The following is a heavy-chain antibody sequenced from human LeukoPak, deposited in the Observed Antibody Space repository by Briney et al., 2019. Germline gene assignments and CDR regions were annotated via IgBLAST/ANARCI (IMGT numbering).Heavy chain of an antibody. V-gene: IGHV4-38-2*01. J-gene: IGHJ5*02. CDR1: GYSISSGYY. CDR2: IYHSGST. D-gene: IGHD3-10*01. Sequence: SETLSLTCAVSGYSISSGYYWGWIRQPPGKVLELIGSIYHSGSTYYNPSLKSRVTISVDASKNQFSLKLSSVTAADTAVYYCARVSVLWFGELPNGYNWFDPWGQGTLVTVSS. CDR3: ARVSVLWFGELPNGYNWFDP.